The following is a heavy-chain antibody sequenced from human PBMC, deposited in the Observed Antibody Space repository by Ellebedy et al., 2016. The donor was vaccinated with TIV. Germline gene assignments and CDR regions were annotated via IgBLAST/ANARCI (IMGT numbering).Heavy chain of an antibody. V-gene: IGHV3-23*01. CDR1: GFTFSIHA. J-gene: IGHJ1*01. CDR2: AGGSDGST. CDR3: AKRGDCSANSCLLRD. D-gene: IGHD2-2*01. Sequence: GESLKISCAASGFTFSIHAMGWVRQAPGKGLEWVSSAGGSDGSTFYADSVRGRFTISRDNAKNTLYLQMNSLRAEDTAVYYCAKRGDCSANSCLLRDWGRGTLVTVSS.